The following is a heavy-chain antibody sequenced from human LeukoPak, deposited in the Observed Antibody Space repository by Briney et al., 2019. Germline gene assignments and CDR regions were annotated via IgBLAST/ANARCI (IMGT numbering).Heavy chain of an antibody. Sequence: SETLSLTCTVSGGSISSSSYYWGWIRQPPGKGLEWIGSTYYSGSTYYNPSLKRRVTMSLDTSKSQFSLKLRSVTAADTAVYYCASQTIFGVPYFDYWGQGTLVTVSS. D-gene: IGHD3-3*01. CDR1: GGSISSSSYY. CDR2: TYYSGST. V-gene: IGHV4-39*07. CDR3: ASQTIFGVPYFDY. J-gene: IGHJ4*02.